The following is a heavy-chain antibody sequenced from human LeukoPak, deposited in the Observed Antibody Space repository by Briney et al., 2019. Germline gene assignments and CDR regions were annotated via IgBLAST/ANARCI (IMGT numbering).Heavy chain of an antibody. CDR1: GGSISSYY. J-gene: IGHJ4*02. CDR2: IYYSGST. Sequence: SETLSLTCTVSGGSISSYYWSWIRQPPGKGLEWIGYIYYSGSTNYNSSLKSRVTISVDTSKSQSSLKLSSVTAADTAVYYCARVVRYYYGSGSYYSYFDYWGQGTLVTVSS. CDR3: ARVVRYYYGSGSYYSYFDY. V-gene: IGHV4-59*01. D-gene: IGHD3-10*01.